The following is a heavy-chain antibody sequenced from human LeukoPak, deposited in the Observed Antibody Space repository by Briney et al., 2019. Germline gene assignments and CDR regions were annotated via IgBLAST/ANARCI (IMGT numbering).Heavy chain of an antibody. J-gene: IGHJ4*02. D-gene: IGHD6-19*01. CDR1: GFTFSHAW. V-gene: IGHV3-15*01. CDR2: IKSKTDGGTT. Sequence: PGGSLRLSCAASGFTFSHAWMSWVRQAPGKGLEWVGRIKSKTDGGTTDYAAPVKGRFTISRDETKNTLYLQMNSLKTEDTAVYYCTTDLGSGWYGYWGQGTLDTVSS. CDR3: TTDLGSGWYGY.